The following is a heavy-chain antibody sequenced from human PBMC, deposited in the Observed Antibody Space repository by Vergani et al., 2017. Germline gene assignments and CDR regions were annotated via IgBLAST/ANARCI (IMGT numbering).Heavy chain of an antibody. CDR1: GFTFSDYY. V-gene: IGHV3-11*06. CDR3: ARDARGGTEDFDY. Sequence: VQLVESGGSLVKPGGSLRLSCAASGFTFSDYYMSWIRQAPGKGLEWVSYISSSGSYTNYADSVKGRFTISRYNAKKSLFLQMKSLRVEDTAVYYCARDARGGTEDFDYWGQGTLVTVSS. D-gene: IGHD1-14*01. CDR2: ISSSGSYT. J-gene: IGHJ4*02.